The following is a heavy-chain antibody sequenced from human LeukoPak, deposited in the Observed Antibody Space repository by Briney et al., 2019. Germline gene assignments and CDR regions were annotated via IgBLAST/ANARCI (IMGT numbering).Heavy chain of an antibody. J-gene: IGHJ4*02. V-gene: IGHV3-74*01. Sequence: GGSLRLSCAASGFTFSNYWMHWFRQAPGKGLVWVSRINYDGSTNYADSVKGRFTISRDNARNTLYMQMNSLSAEDTAVYYCVRGCSSTSCYPFDYWGQGTLVTVSS. D-gene: IGHD2-2*01. CDR2: INYDGST. CDR1: GFTFSNYW. CDR3: VRGCSSTSCYPFDY.